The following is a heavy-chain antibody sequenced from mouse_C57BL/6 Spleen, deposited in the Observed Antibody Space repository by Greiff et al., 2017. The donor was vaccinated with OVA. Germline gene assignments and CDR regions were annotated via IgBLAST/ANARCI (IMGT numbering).Heavy chain of an antibody. J-gene: IGHJ4*01. CDR2: IHPNSGST. D-gene: IGHD2-3*01. V-gene: IGHV1-64*01. CDR1: GYTFTSYW. Sequence: QVQLQQPGAELVKPGASVKLSCKASGYTFTSYWMHWVKQRPGQGLEWIGMIHPNSGSTNYNEKFKSKATLTVDKSSSTAYMQLSSLTSEDSAVYYCARSGDGYSYAMDYWGQGTSVTVSS. CDR3: ARSGDGYSYAMDY.